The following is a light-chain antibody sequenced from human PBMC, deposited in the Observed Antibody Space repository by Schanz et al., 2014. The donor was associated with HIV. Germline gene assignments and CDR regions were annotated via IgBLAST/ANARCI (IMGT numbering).Light chain of an antibody. J-gene: IGKJ3*01. CDR2: GAS. Sequence: EIVMTQSPATLSVSPGERATLSCRASQSVSSNLAWYQQKPGQAPRLFIYGASTRATGIPDRFSGSGSGTDFTLTISRLEPEDFAVYYCQHYGSSFGPGTKVDI. CDR3: QHYGSS. CDR1: QSVSSN. V-gene: IGKV3-20*01.